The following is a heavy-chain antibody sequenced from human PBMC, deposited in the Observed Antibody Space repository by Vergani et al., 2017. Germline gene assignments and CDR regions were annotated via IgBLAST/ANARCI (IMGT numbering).Heavy chain of an antibody. D-gene: IGHD3-16*02. J-gene: IGHJ4*02. CDR1: GGSISSSSYY. CDR3: AREKYYDYVWGGYRPPPDY. Sequence: QLQLQESGPGLVKPSETLSLTCTVSGGSISSSSYYWGWIRQLPGKGLEWIGSIYYSGSTYYNPSLKSRVTISVDTSKNQFSLKLSSVTAADTAVYYCAREKYYDYVWGGYRPPPDYWGQGTLVTVSS. CDR2: IYYSGST. V-gene: IGHV4-39*07.